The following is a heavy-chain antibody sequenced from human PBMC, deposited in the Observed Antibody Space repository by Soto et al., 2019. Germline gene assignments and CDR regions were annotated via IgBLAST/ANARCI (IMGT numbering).Heavy chain of an antibody. J-gene: IGHJ4*02. V-gene: IGHV1-46*01. Sequence: QVQLVQSGAEVKKPGASVKVSCKASGYTFSSYYIHWVRQAPGQGREWIGIINPNGGSTNYAQNVKGTLPVTRDTSTATVYMDRSALTSADTDMYYCARGDGLGDCWGQGTLVTVSS. D-gene: IGHD3-9*01. CDR1: GYTFSSYY. CDR3: ARGDGLGDC. CDR2: INPNGGST.